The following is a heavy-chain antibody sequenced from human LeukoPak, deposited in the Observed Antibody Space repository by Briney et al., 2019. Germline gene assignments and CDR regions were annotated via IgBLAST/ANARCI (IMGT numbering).Heavy chain of an antibody. V-gene: IGHV1-69*13. J-gene: IGHJ4*02. CDR3: ARDTLMGAVL. CDR1: GGTFSSYA. D-gene: IGHD3-16*01. CDR2: IIPIFGTA. Sequence: ASVKVSCKASGGTFSSYAISWVRQAPGQGLEWMGGIIPIFGTANYAQKFQGRVTITADESTSTAYMELSSLRSEDTAAYYCARDTLMGAVLWGQGTLVTVSS.